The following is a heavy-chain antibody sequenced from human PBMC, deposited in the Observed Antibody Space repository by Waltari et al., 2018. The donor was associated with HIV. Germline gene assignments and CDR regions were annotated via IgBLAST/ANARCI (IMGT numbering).Heavy chain of an antibody. V-gene: IGHV3-48*01. CDR2: ISRSSSSI. CDR1: GFPFSNYT. J-gene: IGHJ4*02. CDR3: ARDINGGWGY. Sequence: EVQLVESGGGLVQPGGYLRLSWAASGFPFSNYTMNWVRQDPGKGLEWVSYISRSSSSIFYADSVKGRFTISRDNAKNSLYLQMNSLRVEDTAVYYCARDINGGWGYWGQGTLVTVAS. D-gene: IGHD7-27*01.